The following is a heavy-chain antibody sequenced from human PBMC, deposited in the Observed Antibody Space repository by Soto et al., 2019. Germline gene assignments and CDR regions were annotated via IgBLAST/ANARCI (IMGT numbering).Heavy chain of an antibody. CDR3: ARDADFGVVIDY. CDR2: ISSSSSYI. V-gene: IGHV3-21*01. CDR1: GFTFSSYS. D-gene: IGHD3-3*01. J-gene: IGHJ4*02. Sequence: EVQLVESGGGLVKPGGSLRLSCAASGFTFSSYSMNWVRQAPGKGLEWVSSISSSSSYIYYADSVKGRFTISRDKAKNSLYLQMNSLKVEDTAVYYCARDADFGVVIDYWGQGTLFTVS.